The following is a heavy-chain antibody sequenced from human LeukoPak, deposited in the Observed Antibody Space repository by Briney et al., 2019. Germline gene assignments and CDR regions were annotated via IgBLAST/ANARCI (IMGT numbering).Heavy chain of an antibody. D-gene: IGHD3-10*01. CDR2: ISSSSKTI. CDR1: GFTFSYYS. V-gene: IGHV3-48*02. CDR3: ARDHRSGSGSGTQANGY. J-gene: IGHJ4*02. Sequence: PGGSLRLSCAASGFTFSYYSMNWVRQAPGKGLEWVSYISSSSKTIYYADSVKGRFIISRDNAKKSLDLQMNSLRDEDTAVYYCARDHRSGSGSGTQANGYWGQGTLVTVSS.